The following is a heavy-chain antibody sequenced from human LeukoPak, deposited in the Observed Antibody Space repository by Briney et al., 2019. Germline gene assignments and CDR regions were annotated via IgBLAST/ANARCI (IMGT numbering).Heavy chain of an antibody. CDR1: GGSFSGYY. D-gene: IGHD3-16*01. J-gene: IGHJ5*02. CDR3: VRVKAFMITRSRRGWFDP. V-gene: IGHV4-34*01. CDR2: TDDRGST. Sequence: SETLSLTCAVYGGSFSGYYWIWIRQPPGKGPEWIGETDDRGSTNYNPSLRSRVTISVDTSKSQFSLRMSSVTAADTAVYYCVRVKAFMITRSRRGWFDPWGQGTRVTVSS.